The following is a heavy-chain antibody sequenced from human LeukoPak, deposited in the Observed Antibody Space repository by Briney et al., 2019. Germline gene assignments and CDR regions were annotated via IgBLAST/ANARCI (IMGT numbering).Heavy chain of an antibody. CDR1: GYTFTGYY. CDR3: ARETLRRYYNSSGYTYYFDY. CDR2: IIPILGIA. V-gene: IGHV1-69*04. Sequence: SVKVSCKASGYTFTGYYMHWVRQAPGQGLEWMGRIIPILGIANYAQKFQGRVTITADKSTSTAYMELSSLRSEDTAVYYCARETLRRYYNSSGYTYYFDYWGQGTLVTVSS. J-gene: IGHJ4*02. D-gene: IGHD3-22*01.